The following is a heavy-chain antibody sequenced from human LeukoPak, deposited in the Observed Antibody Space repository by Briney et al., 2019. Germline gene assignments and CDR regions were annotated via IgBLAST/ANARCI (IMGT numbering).Heavy chain of an antibody. CDR2: ISYGGSNK. Sequence: GGSLRLSCAASGFTFSSYAMHWVRQAPGKGLEWVAVISYGGSNKYYADSVKGRFTISRDNSKNTLYLQMNSLRAEDTAVYYCARGSYYDFSTGAFDIWGQGTMVTVSS. J-gene: IGHJ3*02. D-gene: IGHD3-3*01. V-gene: IGHV3-30*04. CDR1: GFTFSSYA. CDR3: ARGSYYDFSTGAFDI.